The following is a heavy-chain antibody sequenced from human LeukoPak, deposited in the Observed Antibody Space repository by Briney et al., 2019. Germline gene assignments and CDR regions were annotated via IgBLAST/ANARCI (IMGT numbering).Heavy chain of an antibody. J-gene: IGHJ4*02. CDR2: ISSSGSTI. V-gene: IGHV3-11*01. CDR1: GFTFSDYY. D-gene: IGHD2-2*01. CDR3: ASRYCSSTSCYLY. Sequence: GGSLSLSCAASGFTFSDYYMSWIRQAPGKGREWVSYISSSGSTIYYADPVKGRFTISRDNAKNSLYLQMNSLRAEDTAVYYCASRYCSSTSCYLYWGQGTLVTVSS.